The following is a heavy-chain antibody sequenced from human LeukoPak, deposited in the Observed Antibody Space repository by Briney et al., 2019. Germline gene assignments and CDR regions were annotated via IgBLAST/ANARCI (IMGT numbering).Heavy chain of an antibody. J-gene: IGHJ4*02. Sequence: GGTLRLSCAASGFTFSSYGMSWVRQAPGKGLEWVSAISGSGDTTYYADSVKGRFTISRDNSKNSLYLQMNSLRAEDTAVYYCARDPGYNYGFDYWGQGTLVTVSS. V-gene: IGHV3-23*01. D-gene: IGHD5-18*01. CDR2: ISGSGDTT. CDR3: ARDPGYNYGFDY. CDR1: GFTFSSYG.